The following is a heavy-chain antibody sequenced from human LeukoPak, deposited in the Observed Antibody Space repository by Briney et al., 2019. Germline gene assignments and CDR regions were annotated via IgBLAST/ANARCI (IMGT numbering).Heavy chain of an antibody. CDR3: ARGRGCSSTSCYTDYYYYMDV. V-gene: IGHV4-34*01. D-gene: IGHD2-2*02. J-gene: IGHJ6*03. CDR2: INHSGST. Sequence: KPSETLSLTCAVYGGSISGYYWSWIRQPPGKGLEWIGEINHSGSTNYNPSLKSLVTISVDTSKNQFSLRLTPVTAADTAVYYCARGRGCSSTSCYTDYYYYMDVWGKGTTVTVSS. CDR1: GGSISGYY.